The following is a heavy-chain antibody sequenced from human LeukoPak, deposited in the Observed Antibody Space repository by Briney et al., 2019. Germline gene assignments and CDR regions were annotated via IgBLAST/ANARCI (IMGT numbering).Heavy chain of an antibody. Sequence: ASVKVSCKASGYTFTGYYMHWVRQAPGQGLEWMGWINPNSGGTNYAQKFQGRVTMTRDTSISTAYMELSRLRSDDTAVYYCAKALSIAAAAGGYWGQGTLVTVSS. D-gene: IGHD6-13*01. V-gene: IGHV1-2*02. CDR1: GYTFTGYY. CDR3: AKALSIAAAAGGY. CDR2: INPNSGGT. J-gene: IGHJ4*02.